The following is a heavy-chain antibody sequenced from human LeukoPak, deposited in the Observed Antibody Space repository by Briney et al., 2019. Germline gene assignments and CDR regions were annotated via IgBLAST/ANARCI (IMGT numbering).Heavy chain of an antibody. CDR3: ASSDTVTDANWFDP. CDR1: GGSISSYY. J-gene: IGHJ5*02. Sequence: KPSETLSLICTVSGGSISSYYWSWIRQPPGKGLEWIGYIYYSGSTNYNPSLKSRVTISVDTSKNQFSLKLSSVTAADTAVYYCASSDTVTDANWFDPWGQGTLVTVSS. CDR2: IYYSGST. D-gene: IGHD4-11*01. V-gene: IGHV4-59*01.